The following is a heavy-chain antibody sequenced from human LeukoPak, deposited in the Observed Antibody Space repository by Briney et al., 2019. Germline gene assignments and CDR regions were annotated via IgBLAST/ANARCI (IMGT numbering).Heavy chain of an antibody. V-gene: IGHV4-59*01. J-gene: IGHJ4*02. Sequence: SETLSLTCTVSGGSISSYYWSWIRQPPGKGLEWIGYIYYSGSTNYNPSLKSRVTISVDTSKNRFSLKLSSVTAADTAVYYCARDRYSSGWIDYWGQGTLVTVSS. CDR1: GGSISSYY. CDR2: IYYSGST. D-gene: IGHD6-19*01. CDR3: ARDRYSSGWIDY.